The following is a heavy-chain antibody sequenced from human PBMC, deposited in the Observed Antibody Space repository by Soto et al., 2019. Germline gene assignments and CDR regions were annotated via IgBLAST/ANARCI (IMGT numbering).Heavy chain of an antibody. D-gene: IGHD6-6*01. CDR2: IIPIFGTA. Sequence: ASVKVSCKASGGTFSSYAISWVRQAPGQGLEWMGGIIPIFGTANYAQKFQGRVTITADESTSTAYMELSSLRSEDTAVYYCARETSPEYYNWFDSWGQGTLVTVSS. J-gene: IGHJ5*01. CDR3: ARETSPEYYNWFDS. CDR1: GGTFSSYA. V-gene: IGHV1-69*13.